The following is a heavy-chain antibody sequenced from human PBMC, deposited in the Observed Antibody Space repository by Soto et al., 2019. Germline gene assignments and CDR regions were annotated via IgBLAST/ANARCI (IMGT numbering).Heavy chain of an antibody. J-gene: IGHJ6*03. CDR2: ISGSGGST. CDR3: ARHPVTPPWSENYMDV. V-gene: IGHV3-23*01. Sequence: PGGPLRLSCAASGFTFSSYAMSWVRQAPGKGLEWVSAISGSGGSTYYADSVKGRFTISRDNARNSLYLEMNSLRGDDTAVYYCARHPVTPPWSENYMDVWGKGTKVTVSS. CDR1: GFTFSSYA. D-gene: IGHD3-3*01.